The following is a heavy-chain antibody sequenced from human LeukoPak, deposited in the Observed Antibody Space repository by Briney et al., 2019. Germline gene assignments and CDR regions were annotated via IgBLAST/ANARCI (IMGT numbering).Heavy chain of an antibody. V-gene: IGHV3-74*01. CDR3: ARPRSYEAFDT. Sequence: GGSLRLSCAASGFTFSSYWMHWVRQAPGKGLVWVSRINSDGRNTNYADSVKGRFTISRDNAKNTLFLQMNSLRAEDTAVYYCARPRSYEAFDTWGQGTMVTVSS. CDR1: GFTFSSYW. CDR2: INSDGRNT. J-gene: IGHJ3*02. D-gene: IGHD6-6*01.